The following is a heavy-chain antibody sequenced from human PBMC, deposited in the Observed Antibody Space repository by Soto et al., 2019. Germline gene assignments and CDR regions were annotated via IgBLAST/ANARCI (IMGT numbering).Heavy chain of an antibody. D-gene: IGHD3-16*02. Sequence: ASVKVSCKASGYTFTSYGISWVRQAPGQGLEWMGWISAYNGNTNYAQKLQGRVTMTTDTSTSTAYMELRSLRSDDTAVYYCARDPYVWGSYRYNDYWGQGTLVTVSS. CDR3: ARDPYVWGSYRYNDY. CDR1: GYTFTSYG. V-gene: IGHV1-18*01. CDR2: ISAYNGNT. J-gene: IGHJ4*02.